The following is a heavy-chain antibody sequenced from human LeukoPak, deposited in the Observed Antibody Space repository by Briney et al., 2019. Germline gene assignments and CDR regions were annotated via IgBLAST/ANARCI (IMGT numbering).Heavy chain of an antibody. D-gene: IGHD3-22*01. CDR2: INPNSGGT. Sequence: GASVKVSCKASGYTFTGYYMHWVRQAPGQGLEWMGWINPNSGGTNYAQKFQGRVTMTRDTSISTAYMELSRLRSDDTAVYYCARGVSYYDSSGSPDYWGQGTLVTVSS. J-gene: IGHJ4*02. V-gene: IGHV1-2*02. CDR1: GYTFTGYY. CDR3: ARGVSYYDSSGSPDY.